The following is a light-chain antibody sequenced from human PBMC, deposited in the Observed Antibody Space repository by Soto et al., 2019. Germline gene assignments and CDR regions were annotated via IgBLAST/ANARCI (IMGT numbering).Light chain of an antibody. CDR2: VGGSGSY. V-gene: IGLV4-60*03. Sequence: QTVVTQSSSASASLGSSVKLTCTLSSGYSSYIIAWHQQQPGKAPRYLMKVGGSGSYNRGSGVPDRFSGSSSGADRYLTISNLQSEDEADYYCETWDSNTVVFGGGTKVTVL. CDR3: ETWDSNTVV. J-gene: IGLJ2*01. CDR1: SGYSSYI.